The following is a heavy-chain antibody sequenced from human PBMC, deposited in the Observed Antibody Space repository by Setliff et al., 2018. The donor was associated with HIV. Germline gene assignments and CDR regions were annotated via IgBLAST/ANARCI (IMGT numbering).Heavy chain of an antibody. V-gene: IGHV1-18*01. D-gene: IGHD6-19*01. J-gene: IGHJ6*02. Sequence: ASVKVSCKASGYTFTTYGISWVRQAPGHGLEWMGWISPYIGHTNYAQNFQDRVTMTIDTSTSRAYMELRSLRSDDTAVYFCARLGSGWSDSYYYAMDVWGQVTTVTVSS. CDR3: ARLGSGWSDSYYYAMDV. CDR2: ISPYIGHT. CDR1: GYTFTTYG.